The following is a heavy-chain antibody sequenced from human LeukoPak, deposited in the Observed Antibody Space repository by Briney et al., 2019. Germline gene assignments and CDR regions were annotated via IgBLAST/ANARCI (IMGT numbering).Heavy chain of an antibody. V-gene: IGHV3-48*01. J-gene: IGHJ6*03. CDR2: ISSSSTTI. D-gene: IGHD6-13*01. Sequence: GGSLRLSCAASGFTFSSYNMNWVRQAPGKGLEWVSYISSSSTTIDYADSVKGRFTISRDNAKNSLYLQMNSLRAEDTAVYYCAKASAAAGAYYYYYMDVWGKGTTVTVSS. CDR3: AKASAAAGAYYYYYMDV. CDR1: GFTFSSYN.